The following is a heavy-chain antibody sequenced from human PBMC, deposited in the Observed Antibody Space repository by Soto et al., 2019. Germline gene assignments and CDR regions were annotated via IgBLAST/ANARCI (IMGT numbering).Heavy chain of an antibody. J-gene: IGHJ4*02. CDR1: GFTFSSYA. CDR3: ARTRRESSSSPYYFDY. D-gene: IGHD6-6*01. Sequence: QVQLVESGGGVVQPGRSLRLSCAASGFTFSSYAMHWVRQAPGKGLEWVAVISYDGSNKYYADSVKGRFIISRDNSKNTLYLQMNSLRAEDTAVYYCARTRRESSSSPYYFDYWGQGTLVTVSS. CDR2: ISYDGSNK. V-gene: IGHV3-30-3*01.